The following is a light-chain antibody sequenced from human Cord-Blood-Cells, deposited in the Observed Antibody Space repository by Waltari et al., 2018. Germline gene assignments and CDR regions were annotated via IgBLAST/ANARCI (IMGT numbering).Light chain of an antibody. J-gene: IGLJ3*02. V-gene: IGLV8-61*01. CDR1: SGSVSTSYY. CDR2: TTI. CDR3: VLYMGSGIWL. Sequence: QTVVTQEPSFSVSPGGTVTLTCGLSSGSVSTSYYPSWYQQAPGQAPRTLIYTTIPLSSGVPDRFAGSILGNKAALTIPGAQADDESGYYCVLYMGSGIWLFGGRTKLTVL.